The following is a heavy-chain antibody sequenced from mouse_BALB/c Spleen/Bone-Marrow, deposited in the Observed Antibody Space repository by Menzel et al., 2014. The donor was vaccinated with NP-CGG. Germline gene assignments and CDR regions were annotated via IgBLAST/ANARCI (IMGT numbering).Heavy chain of an antibody. J-gene: IGHJ4*01. CDR1: GYSFTGYY. CDR2: ISCYNGAT. CDR3: VRRGNPIVYYAMDY. Sequence: LVKTGASVKISCKASGYSFTGYYMHWVKQSHGKSLEWIGYISCYNGATSYNQNFKGKATFTVDTSSSTAYMQFNSLTSVDSAVYYCVRRGNPIVYYAMDYWGQGTSVTVSS. V-gene: IGHV1S34*01.